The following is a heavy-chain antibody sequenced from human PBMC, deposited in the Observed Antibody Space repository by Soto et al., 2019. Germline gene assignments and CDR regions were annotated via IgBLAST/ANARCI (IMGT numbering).Heavy chain of an antibody. CDR2: VKEDGSVK. Sequence: EVQLVESGGGLVQPGGSLRLSCAASGLTFTTHWMSWVRQAAGKGLERVANVKEDGSVKYYVDSVKGRFTISRDYAKNSLYLQMNSLRAEDTAVYYCGRDGSSGWHFDYWGLGTLVTVSA. V-gene: IGHV3-7*01. J-gene: IGHJ4*02. D-gene: IGHD6-19*01. CDR3: GRDGSSGWHFDY. CDR1: GLTFTTHW.